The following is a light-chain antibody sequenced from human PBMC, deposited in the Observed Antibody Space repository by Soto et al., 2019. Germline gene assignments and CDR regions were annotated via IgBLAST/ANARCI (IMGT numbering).Light chain of an antibody. J-gene: IGLJ2*01. CDR2: DVS. CDR3: SSYTSSSTPVV. CDR1: SSDVGGYNY. Sequence: QSALTQPASVSGSPGQSITISCTGTSSDVGGYNYVSWYQQHPGKAPKLMIYDVSNRPSGASNRFSGYKSGNTASLTISGLQAEDEADYYCSSYTSSSTPVVFGGGTKLTVL. V-gene: IGLV2-14*01.